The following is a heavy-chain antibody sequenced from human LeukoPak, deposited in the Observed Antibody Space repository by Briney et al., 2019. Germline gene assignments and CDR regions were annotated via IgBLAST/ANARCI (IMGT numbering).Heavy chain of an antibody. Sequence: ASVTVSFKASGYTFTGYYMHWVRQAPGQGREGMGWINPNSGGTNYTQKFQGRVTMTRDTSISTAYMELSRLRSDDTAVYYCARVAVDTAMVQWFDPWGQGTLVTVSS. D-gene: IGHD5-18*01. V-gene: IGHV1-2*02. CDR1: GYTFTGYY. CDR3: ARVAVDTAMVQWFDP. J-gene: IGHJ5*02. CDR2: INPNSGGT.